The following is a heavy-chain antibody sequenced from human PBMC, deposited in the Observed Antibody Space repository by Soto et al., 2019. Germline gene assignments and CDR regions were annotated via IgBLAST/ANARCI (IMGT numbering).Heavy chain of an antibody. J-gene: IGHJ4*02. D-gene: IGHD1-26*01. Sequence: PGESLKISCQASGYRFTSYWLTWVRQVPGKGLECLGRIEPRDSYTNYSPSFQGHVTISVDESINTAYLQWNSLKASDTAIYYCARVGATTLHYFDSWGQGTLVTVSS. CDR3: ARVGATTLHYFDS. CDR1: GYRFTSYW. CDR2: IEPRDSYT. V-gene: IGHV5-10-1*01.